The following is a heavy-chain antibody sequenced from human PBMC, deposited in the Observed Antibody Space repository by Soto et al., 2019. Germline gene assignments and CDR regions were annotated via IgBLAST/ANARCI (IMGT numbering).Heavy chain of an antibody. Sequence: EVQLLESGGGLVQPGGSLRLSCAASGFTFSSYAMSWVRQAPGKGLEWVSAISGSGGSTYYADSVKGRFTISRDNSKNTLYLQMNSLRAEDTAVYYCAKELLALLPYYYDSSGYLNEGWGQGTTVTVSS. J-gene: IGHJ6*02. CDR3: AKELLALLPYYYDSSGYLNEG. CDR1: GFTFSSYA. CDR2: ISGSGGST. D-gene: IGHD3-22*01. V-gene: IGHV3-23*01.